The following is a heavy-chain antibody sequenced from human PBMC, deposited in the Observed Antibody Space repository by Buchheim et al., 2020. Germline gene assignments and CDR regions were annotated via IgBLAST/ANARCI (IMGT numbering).Heavy chain of an antibody. J-gene: IGHJ6*03. CDR2: IWYDGSNK. CDR1: GFTFSSYG. D-gene: IGHD2-15*01. Sequence: QVQLVESGGGVVQPGRSLRLSCAASGFTFSSYGMHWVRQAPGKGLEWVAVIWYDGSNKYYADSVKGRFTISRDNSKNTLYLQMNSLRAEDTAGYYCASIPGLVGRGDYRDVWGKGTT. CDR3: ASIPGLVGRGDYRDV. V-gene: IGHV3-33*01.